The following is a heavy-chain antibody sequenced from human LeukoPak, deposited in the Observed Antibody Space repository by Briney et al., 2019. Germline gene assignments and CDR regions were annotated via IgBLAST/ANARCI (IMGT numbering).Heavy chain of an antibody. V-gene: IGHV3-49*04. CDR2: IRSKAYGGTT. J-gene: IGHJ6*04. CDR1: GFTFGDYA. CDR3: TGVLNYYGSGSYYSPYYYGMDV. Sequence: GGSLRLSCTASGFTFGDYAMSWVRQAPGKGLEGVGFIRSKAYGGTTEYAASVKGRFTISRDDSKSIAYLQMNSLKTEDTAVYYCTGVLNYYGSGSYYSPYYYGMDVWGKGTTVTVSS. D-gene: IGHD3-10*01.